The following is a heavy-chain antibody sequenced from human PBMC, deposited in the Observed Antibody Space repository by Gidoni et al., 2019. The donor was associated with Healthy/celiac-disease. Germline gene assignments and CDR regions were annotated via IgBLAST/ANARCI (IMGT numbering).Heavy chain of an antibody. Sequence: QVQLQEPGPGLVKPSETLSLTCTVSGGSISSYYWSWIRQPPGKGLEWIGYIYYSGSTNYNPSLKSRVTISVDTSKNQFSLKLSSVTAADTAVYYCARDPLGRYYFDYWGQGTLVTVSS. CDR2: IYYSGST. CDR3: ARDPLGRYYFDY. V-gene: IGHV4-59*01. CDR1: GGSISSYY. J-gene: IGHJ4*02. D-gene: IGHD1-26*01.